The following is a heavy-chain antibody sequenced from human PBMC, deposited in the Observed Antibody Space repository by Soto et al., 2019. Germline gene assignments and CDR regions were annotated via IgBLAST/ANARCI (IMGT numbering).Heavy chain of an antibody. CDR3: ARGHLWLED. V-gene: IGHV4-59*01. CDR2: IYYSGST. Sequence: QVQLQGSGPGLVRPSETLSLTCAVSGVSTSGFYWSWIRQPPEKGLEYIGYIYYSGSTYYNPSLKSRVTVSLDSSKNQFSLKLTSVTAADTAVYYCARGHLWLEDWGQGTLVTVSS. D-gene: IGHD3-3*01. J-gene: IGHJ4*02. CDR1: GVSTSGFY.